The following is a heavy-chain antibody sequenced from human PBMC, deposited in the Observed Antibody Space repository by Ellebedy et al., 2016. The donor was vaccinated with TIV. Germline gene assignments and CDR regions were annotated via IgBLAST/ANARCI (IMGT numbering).Heavy chain of an antibody. CDR2: INSDGSGT. V-gene: IGHV3-74*01. D-gene: IGHD3-3*01. CDR3: TTDLVGLGIDFPKV. CDR1: GFTFSSYW. Sequence: GGSLRLSCAASGFTFSSYWVHWVRQAPGKGLVWVSHINSDGSGTSYADSVKGRFTISRDDSKNSLYLQMNSLKTEDTAVYYCTTDLVGLGIDFPKVWGQGTLITVSS. J-gene: IGHJ4*02.